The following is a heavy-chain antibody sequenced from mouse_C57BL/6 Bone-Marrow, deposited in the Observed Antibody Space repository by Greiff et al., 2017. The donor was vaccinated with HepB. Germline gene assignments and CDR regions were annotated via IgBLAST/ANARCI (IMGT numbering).Heavy chain of an antibody. D-gene: IGHD3-2*02. CDR1: GFTFTDYY. Sequence: EVQLVESGGGLVQPGGSLSLSCAASGFTFTDYYMSWVRQPPGKALEWLGFIRNKANGYTTEYSASVKGRFTISRDNSQSILYLQMNALRAEDSATYYCARDSSGRFAYWGQGTLVTVSA. CDR3: ARDSSGRFAY. CDR2: IRNKANGYTT. V-gene: IGHV7-3*01. J-gene: IGHJ3*01.